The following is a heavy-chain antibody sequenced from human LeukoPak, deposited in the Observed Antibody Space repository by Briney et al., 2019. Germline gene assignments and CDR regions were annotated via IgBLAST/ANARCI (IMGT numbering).Heavy chain of an antibody. V-gene: IGHV3-7*03. Sequence: QPGGSLRLSCAASGFTFSSYWMTWVRQAPGKGLEWVANIKEDGGEKYYVDSVKGRFTISRDNPKNSLYLQMNSLRAEDTAVYYCARDSGWFRFDYWGQGTLATVSS. CDR1: GFTFSSYW. CDR3: ARDSGWFRFDY. CDR2: IKEDGGEK. D-gene: IGHD6-13*01. J-gene: IGHJ4*02.